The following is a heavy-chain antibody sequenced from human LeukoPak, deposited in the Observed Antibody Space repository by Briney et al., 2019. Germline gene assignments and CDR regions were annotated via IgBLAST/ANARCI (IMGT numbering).Heavy chain of an antibody. CDR2: INTNTGNP. CDR3: AREGWFDP. CDR1: GYIFGDYY. Sequence: ASVKVSCKASGYIFGDYYIHWVRQAPGQGLEWMGWINTNTGNPTYAQGFTGRFVFSLDTSVSTAYLQISSLKADDTAVYYCAREGWFDPWGQGTLVTVSS. J-gene: IGHJ5*02. V-gene: IGHV7-4-1*02.